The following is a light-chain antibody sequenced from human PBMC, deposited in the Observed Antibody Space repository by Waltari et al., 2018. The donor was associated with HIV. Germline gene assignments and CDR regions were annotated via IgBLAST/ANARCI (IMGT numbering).Light chain of an antibody. CDR1: SSNIGGNT. V-gene: IGLV1-44*01. CDR2: GNH. J-gene: IGLJ2*01. CDR3: ASRDDSLNGPV. Sequence: QSVLTQPPSASGTPGQRVTISCSGSSSNIGGNTVNWYQHLPGTAPKLLIYGNHQRPSGVPDRLPGSKSGTSASLASSGLQSEDEADYYCASRDDSLNGPVFGRGTKLTVL.